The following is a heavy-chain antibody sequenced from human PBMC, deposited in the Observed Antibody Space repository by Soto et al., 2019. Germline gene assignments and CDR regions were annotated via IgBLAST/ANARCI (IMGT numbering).Heavy chain of an antibody. J-gene: IGHJ4*02. D-gene: IGHD5-12*01. CDR3: VKQMATWTDSFFDF. CDR1: EFSFSRYA. CDR2: LGPDGRNT. Sequence: PGRSLRLSCVASEFSFSRYAMTWVRQAAGKGLQWVAGLGPDGRNTFYGESVRGRFTISRDNSRNTLYLQMSSLRAEDTAVYFRVKQMATWTDSFFDFWGQGIQVTVSS. V-gene: IGHV3-23*01.